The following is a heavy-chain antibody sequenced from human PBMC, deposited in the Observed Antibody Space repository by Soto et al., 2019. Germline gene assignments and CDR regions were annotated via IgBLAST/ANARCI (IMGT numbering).Heavy chain of an antibody. D-gene: IGHD7-27*01. J-gene: IGHJ4*02. CDR1: GFTFSRYR. Sequence: EVQLVESGGGLFQLGGSLRLSCAASGFTFSRYRLNWVCQAPGKGLEWVSYISSSSSTIYYADSVKGRFTISRDNAKNSLYLQMNSLRDEDTAVYYCATASGSGGGQGTLVTVSS. CDR2: ISSSSSTI. CDR3: ATASGSG. V-gene: IGHV3-48*02.